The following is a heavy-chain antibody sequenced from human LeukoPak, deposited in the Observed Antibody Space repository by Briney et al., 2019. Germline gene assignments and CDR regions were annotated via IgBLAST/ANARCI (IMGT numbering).Heavy chain of an antibody. CDR1: GFTFNIYG. Sequence: GGSLRLSCAASGFTFNIYGMSWVRQAPGKGLEWVSGITGSGGRTYYADSVKGRFTISRDNAKNTLYLQMNSLRAEDTAVYYCTRDITLTRGGRSDYWGQGTLVTVSA. V-gene: IGHV3-23*01. D-gene: IGHD3-10*01. J-gene: IGHJ4*02. CDR2: ITGSGGRT. CDR3: TRDITLTRGGRSDY.